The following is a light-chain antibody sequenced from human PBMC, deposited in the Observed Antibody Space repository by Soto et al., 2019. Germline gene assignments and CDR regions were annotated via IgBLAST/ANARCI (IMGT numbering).Light chain of an antibody. CDR3: QQSYRTPLT. J-gene: IGKJ3*01. CDR1: QSITNY. Sequence: DIQMTQSPSSLSASVGDRVTITCRASQSITNYLNWYQQKPGKAPKFLIYAASNLQSGVPSRFSGSGSGTDFTLTISSLQPEDFATYYCQQSYRTPLTFGPGTKVDIK. CDR2: AAS. V-gene: IGKV1-39*01.